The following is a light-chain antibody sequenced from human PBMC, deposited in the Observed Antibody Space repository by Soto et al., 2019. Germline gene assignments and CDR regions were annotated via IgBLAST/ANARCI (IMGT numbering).Light chain of an antibody. J-gene: IGLJ1*01. Sequence: QSVLTQPPSVSGAPGQRVTISCTGSSSNIGAGYDVHWYQQLPGTAPKLLIYANNFRPSGVPDRFSGSKSGTSASLAITGLQAEDEADYYCQSYDSSLSGYVFGTGTKLTGL. V-gene: IGLV1-40*01. CDR1: SSNIGAGYD. CDR3: QSYDSSLSGYV. CDR2: ANN.